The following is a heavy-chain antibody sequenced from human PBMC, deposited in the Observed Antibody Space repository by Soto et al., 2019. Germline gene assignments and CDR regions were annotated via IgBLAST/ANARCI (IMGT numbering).Heavy chain of an antibody. CDR3: ARDPVAGTYFDY. J-gene: IGHJ4*02. D-gene: IGHD6-19*01. CDR1: GYTFTTYG. CDR2: INGYNGNT. Sequence: QVQLVQSGAEVKKPGASVKVSCKASGYTFTTYGISWVRQAPGQGREWRGWINGYNGNTNYAQKLQGRVTMTTDTSTSTAYVELRSRRSDDTAVYYCARDPVAGTYFDYWGQGTLVTGSS. V-gene: IGHV1-18*01.